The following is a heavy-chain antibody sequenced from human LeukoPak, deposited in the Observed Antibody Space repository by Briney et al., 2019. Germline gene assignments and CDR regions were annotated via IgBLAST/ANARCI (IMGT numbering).Heavy chain of an antibody. V-gene: IGHV5-51*01. CDR2: IYPGDSDT. J-gene: IGHJ4*02. CDR1: GYSFTSYW. D-gene: IGHD6-19*01. CDR3: ARHSLSGSSGWIPFDY. Sequence: GASLQISCKGSGYSFTSYWIGWVRQLPGKGLEWMGIIYPGDSDTRYSPSFQGQVTISADKSISTAYLQWSSLKASDTAMYYCARHSLSGSSGWIPFDYWGQGTLVTVSS.